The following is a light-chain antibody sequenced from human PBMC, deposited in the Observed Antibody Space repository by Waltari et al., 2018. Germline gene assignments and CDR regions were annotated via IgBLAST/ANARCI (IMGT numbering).Light chain of an antibody. Sequence: DIVMTQYPDSLAVSLGERATINCKSSQSVLYSSNNKNYLAWYQQKPGQPPKLLLYWASTRESGVPDRFSGSGSGTDFTLTISSLQAEDVAGYYCQQYYSTPYTFGQGTKLEIK. CDR3: QQYYSTPYT. CDR2: WAS. J-gene: IGKJ2*01. CDR1: QSVLYSSNNKNY. V-gene: IGKV4-1*01.